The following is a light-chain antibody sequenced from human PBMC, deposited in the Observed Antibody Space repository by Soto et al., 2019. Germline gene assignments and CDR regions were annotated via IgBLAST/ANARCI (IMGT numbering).Light chain of an antibody. Sequence: QSVLTQPPSASGTPGQRVTISCSGSYSNVGSNYVYWYQQLPGTAPKLLIYSTNQRPSGVPDRFSGSKSGTSASLPISGLRSEDEADYYCVSCSDSLNAYVFGTGTKLTVL. CDR1: YSNVGSNY. J-gene: IGLJ1*01. CDR2: STN. V-gene: IGLV1-47*02. CDR3: VSCSDSLNAYV.